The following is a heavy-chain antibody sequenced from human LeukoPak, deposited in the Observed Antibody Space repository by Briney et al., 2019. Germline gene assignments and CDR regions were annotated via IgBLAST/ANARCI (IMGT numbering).Heavy chain of an antibody. CDR3: ARAQLLTAPAGTFADN. CDR1: GYMFTDYF. J-gene: IGHJ4*02. V-gene: IGHV1-2*02. D-gene: IGHD6-13*01. CDR2: FNPKSGDK. Sequence: PQASVKASCKASGYMFTDYFMHWVRQAPGQGPEWMGWFNPKSGDKNYAQQFQGRVTMTRDTSINTAYMEMSGLTSDDTAVYYCARAQLLTAPAGTFADNWGQGTLVTVSS.